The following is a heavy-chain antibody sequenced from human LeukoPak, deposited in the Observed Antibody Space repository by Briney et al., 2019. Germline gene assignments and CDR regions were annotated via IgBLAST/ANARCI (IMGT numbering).Heavy chain of an antibody. CDR1: GFTFEYYA. CDR3: ARSAYYYDSRGYHNYYHYGMDV. J-gene: IGHJ6*02. Sequence: GGSLRLSCAASGFTFEYYAMHWVRQAPGKGLEWVSLISGDGSRSNYVDSVKGRFTISRDNSKNTLYLQMNSLRAEDTAVYYCARSAYYYDSRGYHNYYHYGMDVWGQGTTVTVSS. D-gene: IGHD3-22*01. V-gene: IGHV3-43*02. CDR2: ISGDGSRS.